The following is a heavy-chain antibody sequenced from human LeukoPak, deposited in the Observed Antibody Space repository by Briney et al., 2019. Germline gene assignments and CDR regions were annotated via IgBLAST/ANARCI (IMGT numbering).Heavy chain of an antibody. V-gene: IGHV4-34*01. D-gene: IGHD3-3*01. CDR2: INHSGST. Sequence: SETLSLTCAVYGGSFSGYYWSWTRQPPGKGLEWIGEINHSGSTNYNPSLKSRVTISVDTSKNQFSLKLSSVTAADTAVYYCARGYVLRFLGLSFMDVWGQGTTVTVSS. J-gene: IGHJ6*02. CDR3: ARGYVLRFLGLSFMDV. CDR1: GGSFSGYY.